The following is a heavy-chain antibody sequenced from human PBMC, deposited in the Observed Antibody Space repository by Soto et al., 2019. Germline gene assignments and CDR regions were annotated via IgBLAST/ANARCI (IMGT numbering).Heavy chain of an antibody. Sequence: ASVKVSCKASGNTFTSYDINWVRQATGHGLEWMGWINPNSGNIGYAQKFQGRVTMARDTAIRTAYMEVSRLGSDDTAVYYCARGRASGSYYLLDYWGQGTLVPVSS. V-gene: IGHV1-8*01. CDR1: GNTFTSYD. CDR2: INPNSGNI. J-gene: IGHJ4*02. D-gene: IGHD3-10*01. CDR3: ARGRASGSYYLLDY.